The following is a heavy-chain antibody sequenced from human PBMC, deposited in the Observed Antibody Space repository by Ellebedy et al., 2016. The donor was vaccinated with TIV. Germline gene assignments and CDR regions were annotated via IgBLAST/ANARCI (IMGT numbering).Heavy chain of an antibody. J-gene: IGHJ4*02. D-gene: IGHD7-27*01. CDR2: IYYSGST. CDR3: ARLPLKLGAPNN. V-gene: IGHV4-39*01. Sequence: SETLSLXXTVSGGSISSSSYYWGWIRQPPGKGLEWIGSIYYSGSTYYNPSLKSRVTISVDTSKNQFSLKLSSVTAADTAVYYCARLPLKLGAPNNWGQGTLVTVSS. CDR1: GGSISSSSYY.